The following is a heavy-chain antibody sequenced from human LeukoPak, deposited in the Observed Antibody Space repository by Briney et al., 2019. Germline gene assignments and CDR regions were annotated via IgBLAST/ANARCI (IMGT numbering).Heavy chain of an antibody. D-gene: IGHD2-2*01. CDR2: ISSSSAYM. CDR1: GFTFSSYA. Sequence: PGGSLRLSCAASGFTFSSYAMNWVRQAPGEGLEWVSSISSSSAYMYYSDSVKGRFTISRDNAKNSLYLQMDSLRADDTAVYYCARRYCSSTTCDTFDGWGRGTMVTVSS. V-gene: IGHV3-21*01. J-gene: IGHJ3*01. CDR3: ARRYCSSTTCDTFDG.